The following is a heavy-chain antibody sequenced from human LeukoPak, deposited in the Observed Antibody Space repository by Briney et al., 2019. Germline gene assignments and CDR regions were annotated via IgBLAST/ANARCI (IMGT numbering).Heavy chain of an antibody. CDR3: ASRFAQEFEASNWFDP. V-gene: IGHV4-39*07. CDR2: INHSGST. J-gene: IGHJ5*02. CDR1: GGSISSSSYY. Sequence: SETLSLTCTVSGGSISSSSYYWSWIRQPPGKGLEWIGEINHSGSTNYNPSLKSRVTISVDTSKNQFSLKLSSVTAADTAVYYCASRFAQEFEASNWFDPWGQGTLVTVSS.